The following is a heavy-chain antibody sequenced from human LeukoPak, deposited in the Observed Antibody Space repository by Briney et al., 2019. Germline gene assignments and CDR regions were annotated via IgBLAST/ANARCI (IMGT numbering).Heavy chain of an antibody. J-gene: IGHJ3*02. CDR2: IYSGGST. Sequence: PGGSLRLSCAASGFTVSSNYMSWVRQAPGKGLEWVSVIYSGGSTYYADSVKGRFTISRDNSKNTLYLQMNSLRAEDTAVYYCARANRRYCSSTSCANDAFDIWGQGTMVTVSS. V-gene: IGHV3-66*01. D-gene: IGHD2-2*01. CDR3: ARANRRYCSSTSCANDAFDI. CDR1: GFTVSSNY.